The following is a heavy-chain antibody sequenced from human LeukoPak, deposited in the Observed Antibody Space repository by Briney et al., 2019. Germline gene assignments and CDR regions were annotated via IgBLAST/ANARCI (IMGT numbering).Heavy chain of an antibody. Sequence: GRSLRLSCAASGFTFSSHGMHWVRQAPGKGLEWVAVIWYDGSNKYYADSVKGRFTISRDDSKNTLYLKMNSLRIEDTAVDCCARAVRGVGSDYWGQGTLVTVSS. J-gene: IGHJ4*02. CDR1: GFTFSSHG. CDR2: IWYDGSNK. CDR3: ARAVRGVGSDY. D-gene: IGHD3-10*01. V-gene: IGHV3-33*01.